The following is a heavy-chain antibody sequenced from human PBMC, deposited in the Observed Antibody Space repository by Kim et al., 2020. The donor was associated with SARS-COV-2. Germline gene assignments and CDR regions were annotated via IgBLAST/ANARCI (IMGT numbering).Heavy chain of an antibody. CDR1: GFTFSGSA. CDR3: TRSAVVTATGYWYFDL. Sequence: GGSLRLSCAASGFTFSGSAMHWVRQASGKGLEWVGRIRSKANSYATAYAASVKGRFTISRDDSKNTAYLQMNSLKTEDTAVYYCTRSAVVTATGYWYFDLWGRGTLVTVSS. CDR2: IRSKANSYAT. J-gene: IGHJ2*01. D-gene: IGHD2-21*02. V-gene: IGHV3-73*01.